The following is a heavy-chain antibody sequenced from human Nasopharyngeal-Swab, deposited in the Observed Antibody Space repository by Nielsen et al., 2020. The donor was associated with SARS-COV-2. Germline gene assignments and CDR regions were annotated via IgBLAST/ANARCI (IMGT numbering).Heavy chain of an antibody. D-gene: IGHD2-21*02. V-gene: IGHV5-51*01. CDR3: ARSSGDLYYFDY. Sequence: GGSLRLSCTGSGYSFTSYWIGWVRQMPGKGLEWMGIIYPGDSDTRYSPSFQGQVTISADKSISTAYLQWSSLKASDTAMYYCARSSGDLYYFDYWGQGTLVTVSS. CDR1: GYSFTSYW. CDR2: IYPGDSDT. J-gene: IGHJ4*02.